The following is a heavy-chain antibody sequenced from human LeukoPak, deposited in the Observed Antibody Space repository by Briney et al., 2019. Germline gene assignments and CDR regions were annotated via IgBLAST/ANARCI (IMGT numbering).Heavy chain of an antibody. CDR1: GFTFSSYA. V-gene: IGHV3-64*01. CDR3: AKGDGYYYYGMDV. J-gene: IGHJ6*02. Sequence: PGGSLRLSCAASGFTFSSYAMHWVRQAPGKGLEYVSAISSNGGSTYYANSVKGRFTISRDNSKNTLYLQMGSLRVEDTAVYYCAKGDGYYYYGMDVWGQGTTVSVSS. CDR2: ISSNGGST.